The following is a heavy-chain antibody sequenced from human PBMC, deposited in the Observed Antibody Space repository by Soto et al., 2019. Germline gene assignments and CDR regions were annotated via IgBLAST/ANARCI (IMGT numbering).Heavy chain of an antibody. D-gene: IGHD5-12*01. CDR2: ISPDSGNT. V-gene: IGHV1-18*01. CDR1: GYTFTIYG. CDR3: PRALGYSGYAGMDV. J-gene: IGHJ6*02. Sequence: QVQLVQSGGEVKKPGASVKVSCKASGYTFTIYGINWVRQAPGQGLEWMGWISPDSGNTNYAQKLQGRVTITTDTSTSTAYMELRSLRSDDTAVYYFPRALGYSGYAGMDVWGQGTTVTVSS.